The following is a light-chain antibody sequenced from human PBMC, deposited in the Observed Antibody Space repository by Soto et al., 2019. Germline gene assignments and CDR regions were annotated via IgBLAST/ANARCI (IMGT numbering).Light chain of an antibody. J-gene: IGKJ5*01. CDR1: QSVSNN. CDR2: GAS. CDR3: QQYHYWPIT. V-gene: IGKV3-15*01. Sequence: EIVLTQSPGTLSLSPGERATLSCRASQSVSNNYLAWYQQEPGQAPRLILYGASTRATGFPARFSGSGSGTEFTLTISSLQSEDFAVYLCQQYHYWPITFGQGTRLEIK.